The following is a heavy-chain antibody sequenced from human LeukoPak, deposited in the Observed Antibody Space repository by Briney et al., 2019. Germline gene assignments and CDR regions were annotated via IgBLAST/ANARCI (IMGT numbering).Heavy chain of an antibody. Sequence: GGSLRLSCAASGFTFSNYEMHWVRQAPGKGLEWVSYISSSGSDIYYADSVKGRFTISRDDAKNSLYLHMNSLRAEDTAVYYCARDYGGSSPFDYWGQGTLVTVSS. CDR1: GFTFSNYE. J-gene: IGHJ4*02. CDR2: ISSSGSDI. D-gene: IGHD4-23*01. V-gene: IGHV3-48*03. CDR3: ARDYGGSSPFDY.